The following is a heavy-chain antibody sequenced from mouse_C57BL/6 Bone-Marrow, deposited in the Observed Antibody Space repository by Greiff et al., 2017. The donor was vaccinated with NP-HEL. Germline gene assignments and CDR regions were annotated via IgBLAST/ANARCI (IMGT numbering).Heavy chain of an antibody. CDR2: IDPENGDT. CDR3: TTTAFAY. Sequence: EVQLKESGAELVRPGASVKLSCTASGFNIKDDYMHWVKQRPEQGLEWIGWIDPENGDTEYASKFQGKATITADTSSNTAYLQLSSLTSEDTAVYYCTTTAFAYWGQGTLVTVSA. CDR1: GFNIKDDY. V-gene: IGHV14-4*01. J-gene: IGHJ3*01.